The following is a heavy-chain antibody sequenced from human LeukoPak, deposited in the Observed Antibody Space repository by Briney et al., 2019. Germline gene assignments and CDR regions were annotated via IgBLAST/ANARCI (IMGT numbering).Heavy chain of an antibody. V-gene: IGHV4-39*01. CDR2: IYYSGST. J-gene: IGHJ4*02. CDR3: ARQVSRTASHFDQ. CDR1: GGAISSSIYY. Sequence: SETLSLTCTVSGGAISSSIYYWGWIRQPPGKGLEWIGSIYYSGSTFYNPPLKSRVALSVDTSNNQFSLRLSSVTAADTAIYYCARQVSRTASHFDQWGQGTLVTVSS.